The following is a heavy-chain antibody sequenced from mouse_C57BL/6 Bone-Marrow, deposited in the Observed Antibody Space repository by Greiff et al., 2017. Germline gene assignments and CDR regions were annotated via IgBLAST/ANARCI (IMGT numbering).Heavy chain of an antibody. V-gene: IGHV5-12*01. Sequence: EVKLVESGGGLVQPGGSLKLSCAASGFTFSDYYMYWVRQTPEKRLEWVAYISNGGGSTYYPDTVKGRFPISRDNAKNTLYLQMSRLKSEDTAMYYCARRGYYGSSYWYFDVWGTGTTVTVSS. J-gene: IGHJ1*03. D-gene: IGHD1-1*01. CDR3: ARRGYYGSSYWYFDV. CDR2: ISNGGGST. CDR1: GFTFSDYY.